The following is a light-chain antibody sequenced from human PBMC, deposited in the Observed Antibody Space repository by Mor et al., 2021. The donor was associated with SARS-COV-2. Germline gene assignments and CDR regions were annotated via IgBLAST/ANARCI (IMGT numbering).Light chain of an antibody. Sequence: TLSCRASQSVRTNLAWYQQKPGQAPRLLMYDVSTRATGTSARFTGSGSGTDFILTISSLQSEDFAVYYCQQYNDWPGWTLGQGTKVEIK. J-gene: IGKJ1*01. CDR3: QQYNDWPGWT. V-gene: IGKV3-15*01. CDR1: QSVRTN. CDR2: DVS.